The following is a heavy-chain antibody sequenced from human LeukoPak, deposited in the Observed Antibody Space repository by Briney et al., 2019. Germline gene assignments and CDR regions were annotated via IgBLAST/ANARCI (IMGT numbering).Heavy chain of an antibody. D-gene: IGHD6-19*01. CDR3: VKEGAVARFDP. Sequence: GGSLRLSCSASGFTFSSYATHWVRQAPGKGLEYVSAISSNGGSTYYADSVKGRFTISRDNSKNTLYLQMSSLRAEDTAVYYCVKEGAVARFDPWGQGTLVTVSS. CDR1: GFTFSSYA. V-gene: IGHV3-64D*06. CDR2: ISSNGGST. J-gene: IGHJ5*02.